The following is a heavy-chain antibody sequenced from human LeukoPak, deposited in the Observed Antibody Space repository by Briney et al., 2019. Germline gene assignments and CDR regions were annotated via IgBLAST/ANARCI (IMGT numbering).Heavy chain of an antibody. V-gene: IGHV3-33*01. CDR2: IWYDGSNK. CDR3: ARTHSNLALDY. D-gene: IGHD4-11*01. J-gene: IGHJ4*02. Sequence: GGSLRLSCAASGFTFSSYGMHWVRQAPGKGLEWVAVIWYDGSNKYYADSVKGRFTISRDNSKNTLYLQMNSLRAEDTAVYYCARTHSNLALDYWGQGTLVTVSS. CDR1: GFTFSSYG.